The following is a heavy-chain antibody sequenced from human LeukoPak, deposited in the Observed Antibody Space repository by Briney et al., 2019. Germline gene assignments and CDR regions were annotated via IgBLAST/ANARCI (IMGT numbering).Heavy chain of an antibody. CDR1: GGSISSYY. J-gene: IGHJ4*02. Sequence: SETLSLTCTVSGGSISSYYWSWIRQPPGKGLEWIGYIYYSGSTNYNPSLKSRVTISVDMSKNQFSLKLSSVTAADTAVYYCARDSGTAYFDYWGQGTLVTVSS. CDR2: IYYSGST. CDR3: ARDSGTAYFDY. V-gene: IGHV4-59*01. D-gene: IGHD3-10*01.